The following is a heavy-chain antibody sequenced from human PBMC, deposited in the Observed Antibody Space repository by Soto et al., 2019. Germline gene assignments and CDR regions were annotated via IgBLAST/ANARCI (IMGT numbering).Heavy chain of an antibody. CDR1: GYTFSNYD. CDR2: VNPNNGDT. J-gene: IGHJ4*02. CDR3: AKVSRKGSAIDFDY. D-gene: IGHD3-10*01. Sequence: QVQLVQSGAELKKPGASVKVSCKASGYTFSNYDMNWMRQATGQGPEWIGWVNPNNGDTGYAQNFQGRVTLTTDISTTTAYMELTSLRSEDTAIYYFAKVSRKGSAIDFDYWGQGTLITVSS. V-gene: IGHV1-8*01.